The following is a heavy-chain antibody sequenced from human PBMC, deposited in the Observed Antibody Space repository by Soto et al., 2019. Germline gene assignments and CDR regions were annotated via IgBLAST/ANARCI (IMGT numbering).Heavy chain of an antibody. D-gene: IGHD3-3*01. CDR1: GGSISSYY. V-gene: IGHV4-59*01. CDR2: IYYSGST. Sequence: SETLSLTCTVSGGSISSYYWSWIRQPPGKGLEWIGYIYYSGSTNYNPSLKSRVTISVDTSKNQFSLKLSSVTAADTAVYYCARDEGGFGVVDNWFDPWGQGTLVTVSS. J-gene: IGHJ5*02. CDR3: ARDEGGFGVVDNWFDP.